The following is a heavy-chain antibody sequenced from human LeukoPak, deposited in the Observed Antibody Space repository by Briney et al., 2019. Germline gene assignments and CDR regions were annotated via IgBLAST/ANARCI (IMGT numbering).Heavy chain of an antibody. J-gene: IGHJ4*02. CDR3: VRDGWGNDYVWGSYEDY. Sequence: ASVKVSCKASGYTFTGYYMHWVRQAPGQGLEWMGWINPNSGGTNYAQKFQGRVTMTRDTSISTAYMELSRLRSDDTAVYYCVRDGWGNDYVWGSYEDYWGQGTLVTVSS. CDR2: INPNSGGT. D-gene: IGHD3-16*01. CDR1: GYTFTGYY. V-gene: IGHV1-2*02.